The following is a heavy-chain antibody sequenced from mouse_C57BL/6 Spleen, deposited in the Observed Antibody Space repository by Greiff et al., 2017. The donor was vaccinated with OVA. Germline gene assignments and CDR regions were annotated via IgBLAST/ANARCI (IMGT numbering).Heavy chain of an antibody. D-gene: IGHD1-1*01. J-gene: IGHJ1*03. CDR1: GYTFTTYP. CDR2: FHPYNDDT. Sequence: VQLVESGAELVKPGASVKMSCKASGYTFTTYPIEWMKQNHGKSLEWIGNFHPYNDDTKYNEKFKGKATLTVEKSSSTVYLELSRLTSDDSAVYYCARGGTTVGWYFDVWGTGTTVTVSS. CDR3: ARGGTTVGWYFDV. V-gene: IGHV1-47*01.